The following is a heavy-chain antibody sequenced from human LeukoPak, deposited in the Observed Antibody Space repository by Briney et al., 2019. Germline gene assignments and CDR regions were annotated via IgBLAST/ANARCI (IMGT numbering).Heavy chain of an antibody. CDR3: ARSHIVAVTGFAFDI. J-gene: IGHJ3*02. CDR1: GDSISRSRTY. V-gene: IGHV4-39*01. CDR2: IYYSGST. Sequence: SETLSLTCNVSGDSISRSRTYWAWIRQPPGRGLEWIGSIYYSGSTYYNPSLKSRATISVDTSNNQISLKVTSVTAADTTVYYCARSHIVAVTGFAFDIWGQGTLVTVSS. D-gene: IGHD2-21*02.